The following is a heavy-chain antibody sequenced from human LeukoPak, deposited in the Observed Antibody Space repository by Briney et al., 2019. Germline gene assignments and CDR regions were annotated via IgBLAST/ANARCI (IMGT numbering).Heavy chain of an antibody. D-gene: IGHD2-2*01. V-gene: IGHV4-38-2*01. CDR3: ARAFVVVPAAMYFAP. J-gene: IGHJ5*02. CDR1: CYSISSGYY. Sequence: SSETLSLTCAVSCYSISSGYYWGWIRQPPGKGLEWIGSIYHSGSTYYNPSLKSRVTISVDTSKNQFSLKLSSVTAADTAVYYCARAFVVVPAAMYFAPWGQGSLVTVSS. CDR2: IYHSGST.